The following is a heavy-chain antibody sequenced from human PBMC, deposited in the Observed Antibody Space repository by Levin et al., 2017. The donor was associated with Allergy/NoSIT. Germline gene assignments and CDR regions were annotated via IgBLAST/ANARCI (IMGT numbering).Heavy chain of an antibody. J-gene: IGHJ6*03. CDR1: GGSISSYY. D-gene: IGHD3-10*01. V-gene: IGHV4-59*08. Sequence: SETLSLTCTVSGGSISSYYWSWIRQPPGKGLEWIGYIYYSGSTNYNPSLKSRVTISVDTSKNQFSLKLRSVTAADTAVYYCARHERGFGDGYDYFMDGWGKGTTVTVSS. CDR3: ARHERGFGDGYDYFMDG. CDR2: IYYSGST.